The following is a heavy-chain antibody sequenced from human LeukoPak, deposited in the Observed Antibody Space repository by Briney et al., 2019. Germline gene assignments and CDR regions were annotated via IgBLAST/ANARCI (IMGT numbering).Heavy chain of an antibody. D-gene: IGHD3-22*01. CDR2: IYYSGST. CDR3: ARLYYYDSSGYARLYYFDY. J-gene: IGHJ4*02. CDR1: GGSISSYY. V-gene: IGHV4-59*01. Sequence: SETLSLTCTVSGGSISSYYWSWIRQPPGKGLEWIGYIYYSGSTNYNPSLKSRVTISVDTSKNQFSLKLSSVTAADTAVYYCARLYYYDSSGYARLYYFDYWGQGTLVTVSS.